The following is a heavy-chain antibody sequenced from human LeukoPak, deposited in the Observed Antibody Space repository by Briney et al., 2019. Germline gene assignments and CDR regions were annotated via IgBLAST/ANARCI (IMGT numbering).Heavy chain of an antibody. CDR3: ARTRRAHMDV. J-gene: IGHJ6*03. CDR2: INSDASST. CDR1: GFTYSSYW. V-gene: IGHV3-74*01. Sequence: PGGSLRLSCAASGFTYSSYWMHWVRQAPGNGLVWVSRINSDASSTGYADSVKGRFTIWRDNAKNTLYLQMNSLRAEDTAVYYCARTRRAHMDVWGKGTTVTVSS.